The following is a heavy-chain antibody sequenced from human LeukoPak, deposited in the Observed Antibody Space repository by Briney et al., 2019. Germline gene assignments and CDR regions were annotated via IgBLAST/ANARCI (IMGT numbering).Heavy chain of an antibody. D-gene: IGHD3-22*01. J-gene: IGHJ3*02. CDR1: GFTFTTSV. Sequence: GGSLRLSCEVSGFTFTTSVMHWVRQAPGKVLEYVAGIGDNGIDTHYGNSVEGRFTISRDNSKNSLYLQMDRLRDEDMAVYYCAREGHSSGHCGAFDIWGQGTMVTVSS. V-gene: IGHV3-64*01. CDR3: AREGHSSGHCGAFDI. CDR2: IGDNGIDT.